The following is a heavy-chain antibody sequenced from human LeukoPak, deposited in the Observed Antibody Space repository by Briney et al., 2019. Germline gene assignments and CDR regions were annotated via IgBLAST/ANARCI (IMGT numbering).Heavy chain of an antibody. CDR3: ARGFPPGSGSRGSHAFDV. D-gene: IGHD6-19*01. CDR1: EMSFSAYY. CDR2: VNYGGST. V-gene: IGHV4-34*01. J-gene: IGHJ3*01. Sequence: PSETLSLTCAVSEMSFSAYYWNWIRQSPGKGLEWIGEVNYGGSTKYTPSLEGRGTILIDTSKNQFSLKLTSVTAADTAVYYCARGFPPGSGSRGSHAFDVWGQGTMVTVSS.